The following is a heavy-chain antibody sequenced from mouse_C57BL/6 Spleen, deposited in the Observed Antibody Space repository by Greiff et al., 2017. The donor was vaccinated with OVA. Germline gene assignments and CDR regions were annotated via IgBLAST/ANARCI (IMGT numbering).Heavy chain of an antibody. CDR1: GYTFTSYW. D-gene: IGHD1-1*01. J-gene: IGHJ1*03. V-gene: IGHV1-69*01. CDR3: ARWDYGSSYGYWYFDV. CDR2: IDPSDSYT. Sequence: QVQLQQPGAELVMPGASVKLSCKASGYTFTSYWMHWVKQRPGQGLEWIGEIDPSDSYTNYNQKFKGKSTLTVDKSSSTAYMQLSSLTSEDSAVDYCARWDYGSSYGYWYFDVWGTGTTVTVAS.